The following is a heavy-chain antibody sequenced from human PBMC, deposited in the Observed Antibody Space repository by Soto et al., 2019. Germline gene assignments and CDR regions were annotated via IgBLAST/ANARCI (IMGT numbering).Heavy chain of an antibody. CDR3: AKDRVGGTFYTPLAF. Sequence: GGSLRLSCQASGFNLDNYGMHWVRQAPGKGLEWLALITYDGSFQYYADSVKGRFTISGDNSKNTLSLHLNTLKPEGTAVYHCAKDRVGGTFYTPLAFWGQGTLVTVSS. CDR2: ITYDGSFQ. D-gene: IGHD1-7*01. CDR1: GFNLDNYG. J-gene: IGHJ4*02. V-gene: IGHV3-30*18.